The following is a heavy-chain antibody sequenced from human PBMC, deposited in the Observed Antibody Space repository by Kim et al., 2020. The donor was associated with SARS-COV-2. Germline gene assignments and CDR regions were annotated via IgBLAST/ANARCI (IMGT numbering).Heavy chain of an antibody. J-gene: IGHJ3*02. Sequence: VKGRFTISRKNAKNSLYLQMHSLRAEDTAVYYCATRHEIAAAGPDAFDIWGQGTMVTVSS. D-gene: IGHD6-13*01. V-gene: IGHV3-11*04. CDR3: ATRHEIAAAGPDAFDI.